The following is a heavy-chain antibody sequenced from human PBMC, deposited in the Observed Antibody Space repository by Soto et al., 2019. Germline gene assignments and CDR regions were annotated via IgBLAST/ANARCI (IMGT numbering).Heavy chain of an antibody. CDR2: ISAYNGNR. J-gene: IGHJ4*02. CDR1: GYTFTNYG. D-gene: IGHD5-12*01. V-gene: IGHV1-18*01. CDR3: ARDRGGLNTVAAIPLDY. Sequence: ASVKVSCKASGYTFTNYGFSWVRQAPGQGLEWMGWISAYNGNRKNAQKLEGRLTLTTDTSTSTASMELRSLRSDDTAVYYCARDRGGLNTVAAIPLDYWGQGTLVTVSS.